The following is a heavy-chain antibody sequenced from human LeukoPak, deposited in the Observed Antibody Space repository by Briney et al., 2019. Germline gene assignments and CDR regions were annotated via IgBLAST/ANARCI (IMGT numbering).Heavy chain of an antibody. J-gene: IGHJ4*02. CDR1: GGSMTIYY. V-gene: IGHV4-4*07. Sequence: SETLSLTCTVSGGSMTIYYWSWIRQPAGKGLEWIGRLYSGGTTNYNPSLRSRVTMSFDSSKNLFPLKLRSATAADTAVYYCASSDYSYGATIPKNNWGQGTLVTVSS. CDR3: ASSDYSYGATIPKNN. CDR2: LYSGGTT. D-gene: IGHD6-25*01.